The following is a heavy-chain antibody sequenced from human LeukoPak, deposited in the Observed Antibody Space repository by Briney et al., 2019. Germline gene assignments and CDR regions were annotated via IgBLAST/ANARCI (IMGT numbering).Heavy chain of an antibody. V-gene: IGHV3-30*02. CDR3: AKEAPHGGLDY. CDR2: IRYDGSNK. D-gene: IGHD3-10*01. Sequence: GGSLRLSCAASGFTFSSYAMHWVRQAPGKGLEWVAVIRYDGSNKYYADSVKGRFTIFRDNSKNTLYLQMNSLRAEDTAVYYCAKEAPHGGLDYWGQGTLVTVSS. CDR1: GFTFSSYA. J-gene: IGHJ4*02.